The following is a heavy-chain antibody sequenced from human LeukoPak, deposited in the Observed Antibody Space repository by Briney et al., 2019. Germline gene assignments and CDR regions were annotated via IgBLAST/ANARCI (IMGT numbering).Heavy chain of an antibody. Sequence: SETLSLTCAVYGGSFCGYYWSWIRQPPGKGLEWIGEINHSGSTNYNPSLKSRVTISVDTSKNQFSLKLSSVTAAGTAVYYCARGANGSGPIDYWGQGTLVTVSS. V-gene: IGHV4-34*01. CDR2: INHSGST. J-gene: IGHJ4*02. D-gene: IGHD3-10*01. CDR1: GGSFCGYY. CDR3: ARGANGSGPIDY.